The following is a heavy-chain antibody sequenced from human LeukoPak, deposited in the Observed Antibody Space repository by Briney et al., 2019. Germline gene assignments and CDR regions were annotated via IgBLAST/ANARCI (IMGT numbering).Heavy chain of an antibody. D-gene: IGHD7-27*01. CDR2: MSPNSGDT. CDR3: ARGPPNWGYDY. J-gene: IGHJ4*02. CDR1: GYTFTSYD. V-gene: IGHV1-8*01. Sequence: ASVKVSCKASGYTFTSYDFNWVRQATGERPEWMGWMSPNSGDTGYAQKFQDRVTMTRNTSISTAYMELSSLRSDDTAVYYCARGPPNWGYDYWGPGTLVTVSS.